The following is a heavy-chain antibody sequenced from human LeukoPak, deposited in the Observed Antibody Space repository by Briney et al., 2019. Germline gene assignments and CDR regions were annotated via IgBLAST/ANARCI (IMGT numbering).Heavy chain of an antibody. D-gene: IGHD2-21*02. Sequence: SQTLSLTCTVSGGSISSGSYYWNWIRQPAGKGLEWIGRIYTSGSTKYNPSLKSRVTVSVDTSKNQFSLKVRSVTAADTAVYYCARTYCGGDCRGYYYYYYMDVWGKGTTVTISS. CDR1: GGSISSGSYY. J-gene: IGHJ6*03. V-gene: IGHV4-61*02. CDR3: ARTYCGGDCRGYYYYYYMDV. CDR2: IYTSGST.